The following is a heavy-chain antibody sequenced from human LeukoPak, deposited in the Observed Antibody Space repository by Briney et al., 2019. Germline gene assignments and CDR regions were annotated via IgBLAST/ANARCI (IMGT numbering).Heavy chain of an antibody. CDR1: GFTFSSYA. CDR2: IYSSGST. Sequence: GRSLRLSCAASGFTFSSYAMGRVRQAPGKGLEWVSVIYSSGSTYYADSVKGRFTISRDNSKNTLYLQMNSLRAEDTAVYYCARSYDSSGYTPEFAFDIWGQGTMVTVSS. V-gene: IGHV3-23*05. D-gene: IGHD3-22*01. CDR3: ARSYDSSGYTPEFAFDI. J-gene: IGHJ3*02.